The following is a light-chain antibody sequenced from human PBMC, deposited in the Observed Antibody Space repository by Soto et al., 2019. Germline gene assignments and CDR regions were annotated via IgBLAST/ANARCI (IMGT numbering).Light chain of an antibody. V-gene: IGKV3-15*01. J-gene: IGKJ4*01. CDR3: QQYGSSPPLT. CDR1: QSVRSN. Sequence: EVVMTQSPSTLSVSPGERVTLSCRASQSVRSNLAWYQQKPGQSPRLLIYGASTRATGIPARFSGSGSGTEFTLTISRLEPEDFAVYYCQQYGSSPPLTFGGGTKVDIK. CDR2: GAS.